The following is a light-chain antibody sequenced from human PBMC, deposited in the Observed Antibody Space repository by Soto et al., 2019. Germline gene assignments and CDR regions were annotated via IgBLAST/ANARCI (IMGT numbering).Light chain of an antibody. CDR1: QTIVNW. CDR2: KAS. Sequence: TQMTQSPSTLSASVGDRVTITCRASQTIVNWLAWYQQKPGKAPKLLIYKASLLQSGVPSRFSGFGSGTQFTLTISAVRHDDSASYFCQQYNTSPMTFGQGTRLEIK. CDR3: QQYNTSPMT. J-gene: IGKJ5*01. V-gene: IGKV1-5*03.